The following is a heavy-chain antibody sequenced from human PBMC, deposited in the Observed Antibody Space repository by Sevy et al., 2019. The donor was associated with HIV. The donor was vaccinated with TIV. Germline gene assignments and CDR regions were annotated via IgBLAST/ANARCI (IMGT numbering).Heavy chain of an antibody. Sequence: GGSLRLSCVASGFIFSTDWMHWVRQAPGKGLVWVSRIDTDGSDTSYADSVKGRFTISRDNAKNTLYLQMNSLRAEDTAVYYCVRDRPGPNHYMDVWAKGTTVTVSS. CDR3: VRDRPGPNHYMDV. CDR2: IDTDGSDT. J-gene: IGHJ6*03. CDR1: GFIFSTDW. V-gene: IGHV3-74*01.